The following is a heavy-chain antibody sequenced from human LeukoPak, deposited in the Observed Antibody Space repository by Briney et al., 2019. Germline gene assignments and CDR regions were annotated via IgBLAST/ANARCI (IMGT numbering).Heavy chain of an antibody. V-gene: IGHV1-2*06. CDR1: GYTFTGYY. D-gene: IGHD1-14*01. Sequence: GASVKVSCKASGYTFTGYYMHWVRQAPGQGLEWMGRINPNSGGTSYAQKFQGRVTMTRDTSISTAYMELSRLRSDDTAVYYCATDPHRRSTGRYAFDIWGQGTMVTVSS. CDR2: INPNSGGT. J-gene: IGHJ3*02. CDR3: ATDPHRRSTGRYAFDI.